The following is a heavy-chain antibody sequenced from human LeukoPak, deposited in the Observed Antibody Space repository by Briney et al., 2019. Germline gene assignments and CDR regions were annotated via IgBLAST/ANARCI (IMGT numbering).Heavy chain of an antibody. Sequence: PGGSLRLSCADSGFTFNIYAMNWVRQAPGKGLEWVSLISVGGDRKHYADSVKGRFTISRDDSENTLYLQMNSLRAEDTAVYYCARDPPNRTNGVCYPDYWGQGTLVTVSS. J-gene: IGHJ4*02. CDR3: ARDPPNRTNGVCYPDY. D-gene: IGHD2-8*01. CDR1: GFTFNIYA. V-gene: IGHV3-23*01. CDR2: ISVGGDRK.